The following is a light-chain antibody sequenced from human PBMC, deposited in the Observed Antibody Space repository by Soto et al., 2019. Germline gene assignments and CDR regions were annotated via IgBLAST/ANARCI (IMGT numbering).Light chain of an antibody. CDR3: HQHHMWPIT. CDR2: DAD. V-gene: IGKV3-11*01. Sequence: EVVLTQSPVTLSLSPGERATLSCRASQSFLGLLAWYQQKPGQAPRLLIYDADNRATGIPPRFSGRGSGTDFTLTISSLEPADSAVYYCHQHHMWPITFGQGARLEIK. CDR1: QSFLGL. J-gene: IGKJ5*01.